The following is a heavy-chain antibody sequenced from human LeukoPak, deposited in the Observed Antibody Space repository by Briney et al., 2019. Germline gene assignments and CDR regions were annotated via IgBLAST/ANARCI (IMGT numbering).Heavy chain of an antibody. CDR2: ISYDGSNK. J-gene: IGHJ4*02. CDR1: GFTFSSYA. CDR3: AREGEYYFDY. Sequence: PGGSLRLSCAASGFTFSSYAMHWVGQARGKGLEWVAVISYDGSNKYYADSVKGRFTISRDNSKNTLYLQMNSLRAEDTAVYYCAREGEYYFDYWGQGTLVTVSS. D-gene: IGHD3-10*01. V-gene: IGHV3-30*04.